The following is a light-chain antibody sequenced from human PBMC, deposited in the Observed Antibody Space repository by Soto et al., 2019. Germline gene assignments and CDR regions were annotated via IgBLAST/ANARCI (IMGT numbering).Light chain of an antibody. CDR1: QSVSSTS. J-gene: IGKJ1*01. CDR3: QQYDGSPRT. V-gene: IGKV3-20*01. Sequence: EIVLTQSPGTLSLSPWEIATLSCRASQSVSSTSLAWYQQKPGQAPRLLMYGASSRATGIPDRFTGSGSGTDFTLTISRLEPEDFAVYYCQQYDGSPRTFGQGTKVDIK. CDR2: GAS.